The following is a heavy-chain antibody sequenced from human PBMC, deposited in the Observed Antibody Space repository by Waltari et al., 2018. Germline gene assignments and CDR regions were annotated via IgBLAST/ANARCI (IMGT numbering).Heavy chain of an antibody. CDR1: GCTFSSYT. J-gene: IGHJ3*02. CDR3: ASPSGGSYSRNAFDI. D-gene: IGHD1-26*01. V-gene: IGHV1-69*02. Sequence: QVQLVQSGAEVKKPASSVTVSCQTSGCTFSSYTITSVRQAPAQGRKWMRRRIPILGIANYAQKFQGRVKITADKSTSTAYMELSSLRSEDTAVYYCASPSGGSYSRNAFDIWGQGTMVTVSS. CDR2: RIPILGIA.